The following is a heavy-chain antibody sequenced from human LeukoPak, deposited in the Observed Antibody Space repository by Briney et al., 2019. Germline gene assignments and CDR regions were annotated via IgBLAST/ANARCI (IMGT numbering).Heavy chain of an antibody. CDR2: ISYDGSNK. J-gene: IGHJ4*02. V-gene: IGHV3-30-3*01. CDR3: ARGMVYAAYCVY. D-gene: IGHD2-8*01. CDR1: GFTFSSYA. Sequence: GGSLRLSCAASGFTFSSYAMPWVRQAPGKGLEWVAVISYDGSNKYYADSVKGRFTISRDNSKNTLYLQMNSLRAEDTAVYYCARGMVYAAYCVYWGQGTLVTVSS.